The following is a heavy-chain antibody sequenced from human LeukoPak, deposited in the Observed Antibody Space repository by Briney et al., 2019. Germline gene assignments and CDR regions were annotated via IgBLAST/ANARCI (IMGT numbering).Heavy chain of an antibody. Sequence: PGGSLRLSCAASGFTFSGSAMRWVRQASGKGLEWVGRIRSKANSYATAYAASVKGRFTISRDDSKNTAYLQMNSLKTEDTAVYYCTRHFSEYDILTGYSRVVDYWGQGTLFTVSS. CDR2: IRSKANSYAT. V-gene: IGHV3-73*01. J-gene: IGHJ4*02. CDR1: GFTFSGSA. CDR3: TRHFSEYDILTGYSRVVDY. D-gene: IGHD3-9*01.